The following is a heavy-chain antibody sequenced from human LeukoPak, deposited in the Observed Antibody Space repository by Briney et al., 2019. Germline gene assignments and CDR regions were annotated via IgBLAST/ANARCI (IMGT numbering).Heavy chain of an antibody. Sequence: GGSLRLSCAVSGLSFSNYWMHWVRQAPGEGLVGVARTNLHGTAVDYADPVKGRFTISRDNSKNMLFLQMNSLRVEDTAVYYCASAYTYVRLGDHWGQGTLVTVSP. J-gene: IGHJ4*02. V-gene: IGHV3-74*01. CDR3: ASAYTYVRLGDH. CDR2: TNLHGTAV. CDR1: GLSFSNYW. D-gene: IGHD3-16*01.